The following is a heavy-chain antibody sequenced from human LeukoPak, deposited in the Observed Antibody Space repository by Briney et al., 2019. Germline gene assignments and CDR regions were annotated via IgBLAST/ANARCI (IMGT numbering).Heavy chain of an antibody. CDR2: ISGSGGST. J-gene: IGHJ4*02. CDR3: AKYGGDSGVAFDY. CDR1: GFTFSSYG. V-gene: IGHV3-23*01. Sequence: GGSLRLSCAASGFTFSSYGMSWVRQAPGKGLEWVSAISGSGGSTYYADSVKGRFTISRDNSKNTLYLQMNSLRAEDTAVYYCAKYGGDSGVAFDYWGQGTLVTVSS. D-gene: IGHD2-21*02.